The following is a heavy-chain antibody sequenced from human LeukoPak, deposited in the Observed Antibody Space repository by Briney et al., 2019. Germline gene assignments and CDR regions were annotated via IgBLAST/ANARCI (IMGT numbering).Heavy chain of an antibody. J-gene: IGHJ4*02. CDR3: ARDGLYDYVWGSYRHDY. CDR1: GFTFSSYW. Sequence: GGSLRPSCAASGFTFSSYWMSWVRQAPGKGLEWVANIKQDGSEKYYVDSVKGRFTISRDNAKNSLYLQMNSLRAEDTAVYYCARDGLYDYVWGSYRHDYWGQGTLVTVSS. V-gene: IGHV3-7*01. D-gene: IGHD3-16*02. CDR2: IKQDGSEK.